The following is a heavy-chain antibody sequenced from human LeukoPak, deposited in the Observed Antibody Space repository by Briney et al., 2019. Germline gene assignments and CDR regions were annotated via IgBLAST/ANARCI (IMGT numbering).Heavy chain of an antibody. J-gene: IGHJ4*02. CDR2: IYYSGST. Sequence: SETLSLTCTVSGGSISSYYWSWIRQPPGKGLEWIGYIYYSGSTNYNPSLKGRVTISVDTSKNQFSLKLSSVTAADTAVYYCARGGYYYDSSGYYQTWGQGTLVTVSS. D-gene: IGHD3-22*01. V-gene: IGHV4-59*01. CDR3: ARGGYYYDSSGYYQT. CDR1: GGSISSYY.